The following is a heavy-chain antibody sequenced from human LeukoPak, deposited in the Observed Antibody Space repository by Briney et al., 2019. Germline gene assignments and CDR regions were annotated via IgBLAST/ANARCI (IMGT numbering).Heavy chain of an antibody. Sequence: SETLSLTCTVSGGSISSYYWSWIRQPPGKGLEWIGYIYYSGSTNYNPSLKSRVTISVDTSKNQFSLKLSSVTAADTAVYYCARGVNYDLWFDPWGQGTLVTVSS. CDR3: ARGVNYDLWFDP. J-gene: IGHJ5*02. V-gene: IGHV4-59*01. CDR2: IYYSGST. CDR1: GGSISSYY. D-gene: IGHD3-3*01.